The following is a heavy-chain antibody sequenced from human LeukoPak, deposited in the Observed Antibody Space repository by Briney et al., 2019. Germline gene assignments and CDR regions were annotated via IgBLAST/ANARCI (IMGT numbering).Heavy chain of an antibody. V-gene: IGHV1-69*05. CDR2: IIPIFDTA. CDR1: GGTFSSYA. CDR3: ARGMATMWRFDP. J-gene: IGHJ5*02. Sequence: ASVKVSCKASGGTFSSYAISWVRQAPGQGLEWMEGIIPIFDTANYAQKFQGRVTITTDESTSTAYMELSSLRSEDTAVYYCARGMATMWRFDPWGQGTLVTVSS. D-gene: IGHD5-24*01.